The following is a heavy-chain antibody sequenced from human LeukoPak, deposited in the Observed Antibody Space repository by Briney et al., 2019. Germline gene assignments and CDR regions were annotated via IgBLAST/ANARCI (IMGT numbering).Heavy chain of an antibody. CDR2: INWNGGST. CDR1: GFTFDDYG. Sequence: GGSLRLSCAASGFTFDDYGMSWVRQAPGKGLEWVSGINWNGGSTGYADSVKGRFTISRDNSKNTLYLQMNSLRAEDTAVYYCANWQQPKEYWGQGTLVTVSS. J-gene: IGHJ4*02. CDR3: ANWQQPKEY. D-gene: IGHD6-13*01. V-gene: IGHV3-20*04.